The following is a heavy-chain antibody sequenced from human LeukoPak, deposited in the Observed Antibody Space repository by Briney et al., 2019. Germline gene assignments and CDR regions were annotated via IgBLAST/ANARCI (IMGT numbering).Heavy chain of an antibody. V-gene: IGHV3-23*01. J-gene: IGHJ4*02. CDR1: GFTFSSYA. D-gene: IGHD3-16*02. Sequence: GGSLRLSCAASGFTFSSYAMSWVRQAPGKGLEWVSAIIGSGGSTYYADSVKGRFTISRDNSKNTLYLQLNSLRAEDTAVYYCAALYDYVWGSYRYPFDYWGQGTLVTVSS. CDR3: AALYDYVWGSYRYPFDY. CDR2: IIGSGGST.